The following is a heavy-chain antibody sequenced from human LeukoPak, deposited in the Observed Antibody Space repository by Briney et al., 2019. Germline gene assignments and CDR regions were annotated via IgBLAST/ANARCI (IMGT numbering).Heavy chain of an antibody. D-gene: IGHD3-10*01. Sequence: PGGTLRLSCAASGFTFSSYAMHWVRQAPGKGLEYVSAISSNGGSTYYANSVKGRFTISRDNSKNTLYLQMGSLRAEDMAVYYCARAGVNYYGSGSQITSYMDVWGKGTTVTVSS. CDR2: ISSNGGST. CDR1: GFTFSSYA. V-gene: IGHV3-64*01. CDR3: ARAGVNYYGSGSQITSYMDV. J-gene: IGHJ6*03.